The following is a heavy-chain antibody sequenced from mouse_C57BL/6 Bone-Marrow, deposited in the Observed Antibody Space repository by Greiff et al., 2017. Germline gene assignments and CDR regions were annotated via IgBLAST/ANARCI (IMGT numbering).Heavy chain of an antibody. Sequence: EVQLQQSGAELVRPGSSVKMSCKTSGYTFTSYGINWVKQRPGQGLEWIGYIYIGNGYTEYTEKFKGKATLTSDTSSSTAYLQLSSLTSEDSAIYFCANHYYGGFAYWGQGTLVTVSA. J-gene: IGHJ3*01. CDR1: GYTFTSYG. CDR3: ANHYYGGFAY. D-gene: IGHD1-2*01. CDR2: IYIGNGYT. V-gene: IGHV1-58*01.